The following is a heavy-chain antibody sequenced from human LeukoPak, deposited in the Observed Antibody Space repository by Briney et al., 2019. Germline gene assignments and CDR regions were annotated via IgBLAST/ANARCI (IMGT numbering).Heavy chain of an antibody. D-gene: IGHD2-21*02. V-gene: IGHV1-2*02. CDR1: GYTFTNNF. J-gene: IGHJ6*03. CDR3: ARDGVFRFEVGDVYYYYMDV. CDR2: INPNSGDT. Sequence: ASVKVSCKASGYTFTNNFMHWVRQAPGQGLEWMGWINPNSGDTKYAQKFQGRVTMTRDTSNNTVYMDLTRLIFDDTAMYYCARDGVFRFEVGDVYYYYMDVWGKGTTVIISS.